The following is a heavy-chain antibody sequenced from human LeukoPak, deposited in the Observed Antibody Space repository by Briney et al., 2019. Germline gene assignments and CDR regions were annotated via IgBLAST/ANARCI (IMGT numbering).Heavy chain of an antibody. CDR2: IIGSGGST. J-gene: IGHJ4*02. CDR1: GFTFSSYA. V-gene: IGHV3-23*01. Sequence: PGGSLRLSCAASGFTFSSYAMSWVRQAPGKGLEWVSAIIGSGGSTYYADSVKGRSTISRDNSKNTLYLQMNSLRAEDTAVYYCAKGPDGDFTIFDYWGQGTLVTVSS. CDR3: AKGPDGDFTIFDY. D-gene: IGHD4-17*01.